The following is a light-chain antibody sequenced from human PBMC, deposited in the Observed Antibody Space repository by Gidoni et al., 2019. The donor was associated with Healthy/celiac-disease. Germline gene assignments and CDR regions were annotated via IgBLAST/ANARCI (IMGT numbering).Light chain of an antibody. CDR1: AVPKQY. CDR3: QSADSSGTYYV. CDR2: QDS. V-gene: IGLV3-25*03. Sequence: SYELTQPPSVSVSPGQTARITCSADAVPKQYAYWYQQKPGQAPVLVIYQDSERPPGIPERFSGSSSGTTVTLTISGVQAEDEADYYCQSADSSGTYYVFGTGPKVTVL. J-gene: IGLJ1*01.